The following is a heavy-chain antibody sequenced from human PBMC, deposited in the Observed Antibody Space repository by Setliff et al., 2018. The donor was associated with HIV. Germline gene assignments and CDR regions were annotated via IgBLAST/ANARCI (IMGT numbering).Heavy chain of an antibody. CDR2: IAYSRTTMYT. Sequence: PSETLSLTCTVSGGSFIGSSFQSTWIRPTPGKGLECIADIAYSRTTMYTNYNPSLEIRVIISEDTSRDQVFLTLTSVTADDTGIYYCARGSPFAYWGQGLLVTVSS. CDR1: GGSFIGSSFQ. CDR3: ARGSPFAY. J-gene: IGHJ4*02. V-gene: IGHV4-39*07.